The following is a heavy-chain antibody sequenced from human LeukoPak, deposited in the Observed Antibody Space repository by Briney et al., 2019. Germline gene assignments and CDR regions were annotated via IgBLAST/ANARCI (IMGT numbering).Heavy chain of an antibody. J-gene: IGHJ5*02. CDR2: IIGSGGST. D-gene: IGHD6-13*01. V-gene: IGHV3-23*01. CDR1: GFISSSYA. CDR3: ARLVAAAGTRVFDT. Sequence: GGSLRLSCAASGFISSSYAMSWVRHAPGKGQEWVSAIIGSGGSTYYADSVTGRLTLSRHNPKNTPYLQMIRLRAEDTAVYYCARLVAAAGTRVFDTWGQETLDSVFS.